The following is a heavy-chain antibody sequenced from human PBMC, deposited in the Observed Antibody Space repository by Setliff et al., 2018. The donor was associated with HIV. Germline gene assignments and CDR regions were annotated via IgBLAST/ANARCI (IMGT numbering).Heavy chain of an antibody. CDR1: DGSISSSNYY. J-gene: IGHJ4*02. CDR3: ARSPAAEGH. D-gene: IGHD6-13*01. V-gene: IGHV4-39*01. Sequence: SETLSLTCSVSDGSISSSNYYWGWIRQPPGKRLEWIGSVYYSGSTYYNPSLRSRVTISVDTSKNQFSLKLRSVTAADTAVYYCARSPAAEGHWGQGTLVTVSS. CDR2: VYYSGST.